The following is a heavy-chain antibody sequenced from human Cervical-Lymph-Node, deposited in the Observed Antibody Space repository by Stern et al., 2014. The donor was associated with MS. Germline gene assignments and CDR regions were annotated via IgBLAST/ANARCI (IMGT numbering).Heavy chain of an antibody. Sequence: QVQLQESGPGLVKPSGTLSLTCAVSGGSISSSNWWRWVRQPPGKGLERIGEIYRRGSTNYNPSLKSRFTISVDKSKNQFSLKLSSVTAADTAVYYCARVRNDDYVWGSYRGYFDYWGQGTLVTVSS. D-gene: IGHD3-16*02. J-gene: IGHJ4*02. CDR2: IYRRGST. CDR1: GGSISSSNW. CDR3: ARVRNDDYVWGSYRGYFDY. V-gene: IGHV4-4*02.